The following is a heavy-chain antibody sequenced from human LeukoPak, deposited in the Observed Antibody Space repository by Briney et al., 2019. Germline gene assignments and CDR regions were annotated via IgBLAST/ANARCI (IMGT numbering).Heavy chain of an antibody. J-gene: IGHJ4*02. Sequence: ASVKVSCEASGYTFTNYDINWVRQATGQGLEWMGWMNPNSGNTGYAQKFQGRVTMTRNTSISTAYMELSSLRSEDTAVFYCARVYCSGDSCYLYYFDYWGQGTLVTVSS. V-gene: IGHV1-8*01. D-gene: IGHD2-15*01. CDR1: GYTFTNYD. CDR3: ARVYCSGDSCYLYYFDY. CDR2: MNPNSGNT.